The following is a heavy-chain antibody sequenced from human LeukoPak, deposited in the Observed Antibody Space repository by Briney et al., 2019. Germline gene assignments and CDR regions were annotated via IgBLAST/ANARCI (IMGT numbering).Heavy chain of an antibody. Sequence: QPSETLSLTCAVYGGSFSGYYWSWIRQPPGKGLEWIGEINHSGSTNYNPSLKSRVTISVDTSKNQFSLKLSSVTAADTAVYHCARVESGFDPWGQGTLVTVSS. CDR2: INHSGST. CDR3: ARVESGFDP. CDR1: GGSFSGYY. V-gene: IGHV4-34*01. J-gene: IGHJ5*02.